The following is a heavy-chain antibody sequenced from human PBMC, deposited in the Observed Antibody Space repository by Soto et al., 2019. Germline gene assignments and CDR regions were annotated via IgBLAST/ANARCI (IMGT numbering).Heavy chain of an antibody. V-gene: IGHV4-34*01. Sequence: QVQLQQWGAGLLKPSETLSLTCAVYGGSFSGYYWSWIRQPPGKGLEWIGEINHSGSTNYNPSLKSRVTISVDMSKNQFSLKLSSVTAADTAVYYCASLASDIVVVPAAIGVYWYFDLWGRGTLVTVSS. D-gene: IGHD2-2*02. CDR3: ASLASDIVVVPAAIGVYWYFDL. J-gene: IGHJ2*01. CDR1: GGSFSGYY. CDR2: INHSGST.